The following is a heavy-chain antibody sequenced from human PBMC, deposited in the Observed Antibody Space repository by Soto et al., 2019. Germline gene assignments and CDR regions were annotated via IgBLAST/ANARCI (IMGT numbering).Heavy chain of an antibody. D-gene: IGHD2-8*02. CDR1: GGSFSGYY. J-gene: IGHJ4*02. CDR3: ARDKSTGLFDY. CDR2: INHSGST. Sequence: QVQLQQWGAGLLKPSENLSLTCAVYGGSFSGYYWTWIRQPPGTGLEWIGEINHSGSTNYNPSLKCRVTISVDTSKNQFSLKLTSVTAAVTAVYYCARDKSTGLFDYWCQGTLVTVSS. V-gene: IGHV4-34*01.